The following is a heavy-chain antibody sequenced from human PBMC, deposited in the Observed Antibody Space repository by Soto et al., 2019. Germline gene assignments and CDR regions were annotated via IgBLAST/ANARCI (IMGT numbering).Heavy chain of an antibody. Sequence: QVQLVESGGGVVQPGRSLRLSYAASGFTFSSYGMHWVRQAPGKGLEWVAVIWYDGSNKYYADSVKGRFTISRDNSKNTLYLQMNSLRAEDTAVYYCARGQYCSGGSCYAMTYYYYYGMDVWGQGTTVTVSS. CDR1: GFTFSSYG. CDR2: IWYDGSNK. V-gene: IGHV3-33*01. D-gene: IGHD2-15*01. CDR3: ARGQYCSGGSCYAMTYYYYYGMDV. J-gene: IGHJ6*02.